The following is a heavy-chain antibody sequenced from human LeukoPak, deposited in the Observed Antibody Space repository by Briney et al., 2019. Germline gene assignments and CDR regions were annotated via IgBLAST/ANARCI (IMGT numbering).Heavy chain of an antibody. Sequence: SETLSLTCAVSSGSISSNNWWIWVRQSPEKGLEWIGEIYHDGSTNYNPSLKSRVTISADKSKNQVSLKLTSVTAADTAVYYCARLSVIVGAALEYYYYYMDVWGQGTTVTVSS. CDR2: IYHDGST. CDR1: SGSISSNNW. J-gene: IGHJ6*03. D-gene: IGHD1-26*01. CDR3: ARLSVIVGAALEYYYYYMDV. V-gene: IGHV4-4*02.